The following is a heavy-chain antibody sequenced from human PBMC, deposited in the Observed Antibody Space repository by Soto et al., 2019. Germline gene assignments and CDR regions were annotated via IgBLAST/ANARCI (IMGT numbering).Heavy chain of an antibody. Sequence: QVQLQESGPGLVKPSQTLSLTCTVSGGSISSGGYYWSWIRQHPGKGLEWIGYSYYSGSTYYNPSLQSRVTIAVDTSKNQFSLNLSSVTAADTAVYYGARDPDPATASYYYGMYVGGQGTTVTVSS. J-gene: IGHJ6*02. CDR1: GGSISSGGYY. CDR2: SYYSGST. V-gene: IGHV4-31*03. D-gene: IGHD2-21*02. CDR3: ARDPDPATASYYYGMYV.